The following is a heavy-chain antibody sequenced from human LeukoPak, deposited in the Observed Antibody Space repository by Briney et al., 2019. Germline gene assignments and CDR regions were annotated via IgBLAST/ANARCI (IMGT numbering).Heavy chain of an antibody. V-gene: IGHV1-46*01. CDR1: GYTFTSYY. CDR2: INPSGGST. J-gene: IGHJ6*03. CDR3: ATTHDDFWSGYYTYYYYYMDV. D-gene: IGHD3-3*01. Sequence: ASVKVSCKASGYTFTSYYMHWVRQAPGQGLEWMGIINPSGGSTSYAQKFQGRVTITADESTSTAYMELSSLRSEDTAVYYCATTHDDFWSGYYTYYYYYMDVWGKGTTVTVSS.